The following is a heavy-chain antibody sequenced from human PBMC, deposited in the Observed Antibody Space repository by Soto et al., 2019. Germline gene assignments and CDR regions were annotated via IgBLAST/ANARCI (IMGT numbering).Heavy chain of an antibody. D-gene: IGHD6-19*01. CDR3: ARGRIVVAGTFFRYYGMDV. Sequence: GASVKVSCKASGYTFTSYDINWVRQATGQGLEWMGWMNPNSGNTGYAQKFQGRVTMTRNTSISTAYMELSSLRSEDTAVYYCARGRIVVAGTFFRYYGMDVWGQGTTVTVSS. CDR1: GYTFTSYD. CDR2: MNPNSGNT. V-gene: IGHV1-8*01. J-gene: IGHJ6*02.